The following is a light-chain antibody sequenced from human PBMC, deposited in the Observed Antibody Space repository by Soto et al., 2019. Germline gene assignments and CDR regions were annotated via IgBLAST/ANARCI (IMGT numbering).Light chain of an antibody. CDR3: HQYGSSPKWT. V-gene: IGKV3-20*01. Sequence: ELVLTPSPGTLSLSPGERSTLSCRASHSVGSSYLAWYQQKPAQAPRLLIYGASSRATGIPDRFSGSGSGTGFTLTISRLEPEDFAVYYCHQYGSSPKWTFGQGNKVEIK. J-gene: IGKJ1*01. CDR1: HSVGSSY. CDR2: GAS.